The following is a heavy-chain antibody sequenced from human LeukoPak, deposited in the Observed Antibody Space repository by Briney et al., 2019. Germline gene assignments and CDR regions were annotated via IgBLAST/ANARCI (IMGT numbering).Heavy chain of an antibody. V-gene: IGHV3-30-3*01. J-gene: IGHJ4*02. CDR1: GFTFSSYA. CDR3: ARDGTYYDFWSGYPKGYFDY. CDR2: ISYDGSYK. Sequence: PGGSLRLSCAASGFTFSSYAMHWVRQAPGKGLEWVAVISYDGSYKYYADSVKGRFTISRDNSKNTLYLQMNSLRAEDTAVYYCARDGTYYDFWSGYPKGYFDYWGQGTLVTVSS. D-gene: IGHD3-3*01.